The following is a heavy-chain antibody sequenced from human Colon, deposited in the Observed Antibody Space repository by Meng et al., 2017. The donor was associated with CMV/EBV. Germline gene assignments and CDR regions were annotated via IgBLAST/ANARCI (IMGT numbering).Heavy chain of an antibody. CDR3: ARELESGGLDY. D-gene: IGHD3-3*01. J-gene: IGHJ4*02. V-gene: IGHV1-2*06. Sequence: SCKASGFPFSAYYIPWVRQAPGQGLEWVGRINPISGGTTYAQKFKGRVTLTRDTSISTDYMEVGRLTSDDTAVYFCARELESGGLDYWGQGTLVTVSS. CDR2: INPISGGT. CDR1: GFPFSAYY.